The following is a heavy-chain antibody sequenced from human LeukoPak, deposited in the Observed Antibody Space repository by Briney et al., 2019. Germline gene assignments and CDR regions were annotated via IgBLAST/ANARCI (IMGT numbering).Heavy chain of an antibody. CDR2: INQDGGEK. D-gene: IGHD4-23*01. J-gene: IGHJ5*02. CDR1: GFTFSRYW. V-gene: IGHV3-7*04. Sequence: GGSLRLSCAASGFTFSRYWMSWVRQAPGKGLEWVANINQDGGEKYYVDSVKGRFSITRDNAKNSVYLQMNSLRAEDTAVYYCASDRSRDTVVNSNWFDPWGRGTVVIVSS. CDR3: ASDRSRDTVVNSNWFDP.